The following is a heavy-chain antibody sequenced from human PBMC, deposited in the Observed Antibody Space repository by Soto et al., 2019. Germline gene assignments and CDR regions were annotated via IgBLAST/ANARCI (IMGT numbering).Heavy chain of an antibody. CDR3: AKDRGSGGIVAGTPDY. J-gene: IGHJ4*02. CDR1: GFTVSSSA. V-gene: IGHV3-23*01. Sequence: GGSLRLSCAASGFTVSSSAMIWVRQAPGKGLEWVATFSAGGSRYYADSVKGRFTISRNSSQNTLYLQMNGLRAEDTALYYCAKDRGSGGIVAGTPDYWGQGTLVTVSS. CDR2: FSAGGSR. D-gene: IGHD6-19*01.